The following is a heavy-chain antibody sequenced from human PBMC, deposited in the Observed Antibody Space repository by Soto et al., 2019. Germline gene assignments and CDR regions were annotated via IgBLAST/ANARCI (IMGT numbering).Heavy chain of an antibody. CDR3: ARKLRYCSSSSCEIPYYFDF. J-gene: IGHJ4*02. Sequence: ETLSLTCAVYGGSFSGYHWCWIRQPPGKGLEWIGEINDSGSSNYNPALKSRVIISVDASKNQISLRLSSVTAADTAVYYCARKLRYCSSSSCEIPYYFDFWGQGTPVTVSS. D-gene: IGHD2-2*01. V-gene: IGHV4-34*01. CDR2: INDSGSS. CDR1: GGSFSGYH.